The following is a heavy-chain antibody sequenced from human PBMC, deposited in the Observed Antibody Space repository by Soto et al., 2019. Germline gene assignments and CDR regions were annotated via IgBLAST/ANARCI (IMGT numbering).Heavy chain of an antibody. J-gene: IGHJ4*02. Sequence: GGSLRLCCEASGFSFRNHWMTWVRQAPGRGLEWVANIKQDGTEKYYVDSVKGRFIISRDNARNSLYLQMNSLRAEDTAVYYCASRFSDLYYYGFFDYWGQRLLGTGS. CDR2: IKQDGTEK. D-gene: IGHD2-8*01. CDR3: ASRFSDLYYYGFFDY. CDR1: GFSFRNHW. V-gene: IGHV3-7*03.